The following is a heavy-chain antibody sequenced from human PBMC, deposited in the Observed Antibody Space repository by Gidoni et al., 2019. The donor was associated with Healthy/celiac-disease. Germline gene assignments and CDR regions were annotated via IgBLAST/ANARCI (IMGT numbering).Heavy chain of an antibody. J-gene: IGHJ5*02. CDR3: ARDGGSSGWYVWFDP. Sequence: EVQLVESGGGLVQPGGSLSLSCAASGFTFSSYSMNWVRQAPGKGLEWVSDISSSSSTIYYADSVKGRFTISRDNAKNSLYLQMNSLRAEDTAVYYCARDGGSSGWYVWFDPWGQGTLVTVSS. D-gene: IGHD6-19*01. CDR2: ISSSSSTI. V-gene: IGHV3-48*01. CDR1: GFTFSSYS.